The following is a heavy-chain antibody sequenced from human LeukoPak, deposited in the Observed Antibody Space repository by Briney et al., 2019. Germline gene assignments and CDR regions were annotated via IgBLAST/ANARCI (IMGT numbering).Heavy chain of an antibody. Sequence: GASVKVSFKASGYTFTGYYMHWVRQAPGQGLEWMGWINPNSGGTNYAQKFQGRVTMTRDTSISTAYMELSRLRSDDTAVYYCARDPEPAGGGYYGMDVWGQGTTVTVSS. CDR3: ARDPEPAGGGYYGMDV. CDR2: INPNSGGT. CDR1: GYTFTGYY. J-gene: IGHJ6*02. V-gene: IGHV1-2*02. D-gene: IGHD1-14*01.